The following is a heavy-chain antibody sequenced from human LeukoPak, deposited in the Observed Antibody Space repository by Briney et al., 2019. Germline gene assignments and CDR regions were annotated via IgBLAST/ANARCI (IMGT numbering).Heavy chain of an antibody. CDR2: INPNSGGT. V-gene: IGHV1-2*02. Sequence: ASVKVSCKASGYTFTGYYMHWVRQAPGQGLEWMGWINPNSGGTNYAQKFQGRVTMTRDTSISTAYMELSRLRSDDTAVYYCARQKPGIAAAGSGGWLDPWGQGTLVTVSS. CDR3: ARQKPGIAAAGSGGWLDP. J-gene: IGHJ5*02. CDR1: GYTFTGYY. D-gene: IGHD6-13*01.